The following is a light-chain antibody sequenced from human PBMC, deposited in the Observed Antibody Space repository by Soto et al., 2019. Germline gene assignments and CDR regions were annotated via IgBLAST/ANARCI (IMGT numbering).Light chain of an antibody. V-gene: IGKV1-33*01. J-gene: IGKJ5*01. Sequence: DIQMTQSPSSLSASVGDRVTITCQASQDISNHLNWYQQKPGKAPDLLIYDASNLERGVPSRFSGSGSGTDFTFTISSLEPEDFAVYYCQQRRSWPPTITFGQGTRLDIK. CDR3: QQRRSWPPTIT. CDR2: DAS. CDR1: QDISNH.